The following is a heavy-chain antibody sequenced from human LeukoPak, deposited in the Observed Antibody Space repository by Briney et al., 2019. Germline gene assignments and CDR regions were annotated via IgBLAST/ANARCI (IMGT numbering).Heavy chain of an antibody. D-gene: IGHD3-3*01. J-gene: IGHJ6*02. Sequence: PGGSLRLSCAASGFTVSSNYMSWVRQAPGKGLEWFSVIYSGGSTYYADSVKGRFTISRDNSKNTLYLQMNSLRAEDTAVYYCAGPLGDFWSGYSFAVWGQGTTVTVSS. CDR3: AGPLGDFWSGYSFAV. CDR1: GFTVSSNY. CDR2: IYSGGST. V-gene: IGHV3-53*01.